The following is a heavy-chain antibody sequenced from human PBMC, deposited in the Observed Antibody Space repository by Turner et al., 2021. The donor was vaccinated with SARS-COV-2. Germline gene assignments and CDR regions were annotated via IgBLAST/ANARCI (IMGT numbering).Heavy chain of an antibody. V-gene: IGHV4-39*01. Sequence: QLQLQESGPGLVKPSETLSLTCTVPGASVTNSDSYWAWIRQPPEKGLEWIGNIYYSGTTNYNPSLKGRVTISVDTTKNQFSLKLTSVTAADTAVYFCARDTRVVPLWVDSWGQGTLVTVSS. CDR3: ARDTRVVPLWVDS. J-gene: IGHJ4*02. CDR2: IYYSGTT. CDR1: GASVTNSDSY. D-gene: IGHD2-2*01.